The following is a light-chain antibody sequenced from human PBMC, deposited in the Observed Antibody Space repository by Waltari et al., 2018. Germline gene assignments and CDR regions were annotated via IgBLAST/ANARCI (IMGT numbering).Light chain of an antibody. CDR3: QVWDSSSDVV. Sequence: SYVLTQPPSVSVAPGKTARITWGGNNIGSKSVHGYQQKPGQAPVLVVYDDSDRPSGIPERFSGSNSGNTATLTISRVEAGDEADYYCQVWDSSSDVVFGGGTKLTVL. V-gene: IGLV3-21*03. J-gene: IGLJ2*01. CDR1: NIGSKS. CDR2: DDS.